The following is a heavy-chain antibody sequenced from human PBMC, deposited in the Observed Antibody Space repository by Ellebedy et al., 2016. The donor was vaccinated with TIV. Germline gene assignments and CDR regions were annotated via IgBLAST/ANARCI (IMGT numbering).Heavy chain of an antibody. CDR3: ARDAAAGKTDY. V-gene: IGHV3-48*04. CDR2: ISSSSDTI. CDR1: GFTFSSFS. Sequence: GESLKISCAASGFTFSSFSMNWVRQAPGKGLESISYISSSSDTIYYADSLKGRFTLSRDNAKNSLYLQMNSLRAEDTAVYFCARDAAAGKTDYWGQGTLVTVSS. D-gene: IGHD6-13*01. J-gene: IGHJ4*02.